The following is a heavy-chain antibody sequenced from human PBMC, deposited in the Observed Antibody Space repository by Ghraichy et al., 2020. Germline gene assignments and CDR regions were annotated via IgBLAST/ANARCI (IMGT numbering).Heavy chain of an antibody. CDR3: ARDLGNDFWSGYNYGMDV. Sequence: ASVKVSCKASGYTFTSYYMHWVRQAPGQGLEWMGIINPSGGSTSYAQKFQGRVTMTRDTSTSTVYMELSSLRSEDTAVYYCARDLGNDFWSGYNYGMDVWGQGTTVTVSS. J-gene: IGHJ6*02. CDR2: INPSGGST. CDR1: GYTFTSYY. D-gene: IGHD3-3*01. V-gene: IGHV1-46*01.